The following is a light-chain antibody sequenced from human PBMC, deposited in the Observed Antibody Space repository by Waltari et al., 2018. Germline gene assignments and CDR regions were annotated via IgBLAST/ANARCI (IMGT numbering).Light chain of an antibody. CDR3: QKYNSAPWT. Sequence: DIQMTQSPSSLSASVGDRVTITCRASQGINNYLAWYQQKPGKVPKLLIYAASTLQSGVPSRFSGSGYGTDFTLTISSLQPEDGATYYCQKYNSAPWTFGQGTKVEIK. J-gene: IGKJ1*01. CDR1: QGINNY. CDR2: AAS. V-gene: IGKV1-27*01.